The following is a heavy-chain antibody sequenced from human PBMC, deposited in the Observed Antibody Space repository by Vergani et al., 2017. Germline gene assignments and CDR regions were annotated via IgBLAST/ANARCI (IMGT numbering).Heavy chain of an antibody. J-gene: IGHJ5*02. CDR3: ARAAMVRGRGFDP. Sequence: EVQLVESGGGLVQPGGSLRLSCAASGFTFSSYDMHWVRQATGKGLEWVSAIGTAGDTYYPGSVKGRFTISRENAKNSLYLQMNSLRAGDTAVYYCARAAMVRGRGFDPWGQGTLVTVSS. V-gene: IGHV3-13*01. CDR2: IGTAGDT. CDR1: GFTFSSYD. D-gene: IGHD3-10*01.